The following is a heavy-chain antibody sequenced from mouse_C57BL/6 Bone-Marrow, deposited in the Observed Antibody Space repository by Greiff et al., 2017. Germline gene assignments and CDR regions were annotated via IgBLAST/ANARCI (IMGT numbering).Heavy chain of an antibody. V-gene: IGHV5-17*01. CDR3: ARCYYGSSYYFDY. CDR1: GFTFSDYG. CDR2: ISSGSSTI. J-gene: IGHJ2*01. D-gene: IGHD1-1*01. Sequence: EVKLVESGGGLVKPGGSLKLSCAASGFTFSDYGMHWVRQAPEKGLEWVAYISSGSSTIYYADTVKGRFTISRDNAKNTLFLQMTSLRSEDTAMYYCARCYYGSSYYFDYWGQATTLTVSS.